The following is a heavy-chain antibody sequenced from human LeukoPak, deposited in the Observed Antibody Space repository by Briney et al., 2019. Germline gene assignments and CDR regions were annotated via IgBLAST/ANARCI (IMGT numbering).Heavy chain of an antibody. D-gene: IGHD3-3*01. V-gene: IGHV3-23*01. CDR3: ARWVTIFGVSRGFDY. CDR2: ISGSGGRGGRT. Sequence: GGTLRLSCEASGYTFKGYGLTWVRQAPGKGLEWVSGISGSGGRGGRTYYADSVRGRFTISRDNSKNTLCLQMNSLRAEDTAVYYCARWVTIFGVSRGFDYWGQGTLVTVSS. J-gene: IGHJ4*02. CDR1: GYTFKGYG.